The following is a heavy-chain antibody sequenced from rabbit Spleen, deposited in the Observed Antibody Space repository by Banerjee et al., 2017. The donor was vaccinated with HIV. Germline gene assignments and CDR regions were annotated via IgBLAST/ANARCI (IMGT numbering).Heavy chain of an antibody. CDR3: ARAGEGGDGYLNL. V-gene: IGHV1S45*01. D-gene: IGHD5-1*01. J-gene: IGHJ4*01. CDR1: GFSFSDRDV. Sequence: QEHLEESGGGLVKPETSLTLTCKASGFSFSDRDVMCWVRQAPGKGLEWIACINTATGKAVYASWAKGRFTISKTSSTTVTLQMTSLTAADTATYFCARAGEGGDGYLNLWGPGTLVTVS. CDR2: INTATGKA.